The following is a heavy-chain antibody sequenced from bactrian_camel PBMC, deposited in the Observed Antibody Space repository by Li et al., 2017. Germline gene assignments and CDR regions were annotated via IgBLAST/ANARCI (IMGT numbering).Heavy chain of an antibody. CDR3: ATQTTGWAFRY. V-gene: IGHV3S45*01. CDR2: IRRDGGET. CDR1: GHSRGSNC. J-gene: IGHJ6*01. D-gene: IGHD5*01. Sequence: HVQLVASGGGSVQAGGSLRLSCKVSGHSRGSNCVGWYRLPPGRAPAEREGIAAIRRDGGETWYAASVKGRFTISQDNAKITLYLQMNNLKTDDAAVYYCATQTTGWAFRYRGQGTQVTVS.